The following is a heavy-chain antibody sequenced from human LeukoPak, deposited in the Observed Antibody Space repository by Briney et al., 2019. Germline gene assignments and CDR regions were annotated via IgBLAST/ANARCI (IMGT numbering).Heavy chain of an antibody. V-gene: IGHV1-8*01. D-gene: IGHD6-13*01. CDR1: GYTFTSYD. CDR2: MNPNSGNT. J-gene: IGHJ5*02. Sequence: ASVKVSCKASGYTFTSYDINWVRQATGQGLEWMGWMNPNSGNTGYAQKFQGRVTMTRNTSISTAYMELSSLRSEDTAVYYCARVGSSSWYWSEGALFDPWGQGTLVTVSS. CDR3: ARVGSSSWYWSEGALFDP.